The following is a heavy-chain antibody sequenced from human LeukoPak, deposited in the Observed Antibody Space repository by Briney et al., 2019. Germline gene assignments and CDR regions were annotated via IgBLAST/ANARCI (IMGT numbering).Heavy chain of an antibody. J-gene: IGHJ4*02. CDR3: ATDRGFATFDH. CDR2: IKQDGSQK. CDR1: GFTFSDYW. V-gene: IGHV3-7*01. D-gene: IGHD6-25*01. Sequence: GGSLRLSCEGPGFTFSDYWMDWVRQPPGKGLEWVASIKQDGSQKGYVDPVRGRFTISRDNAKNSVYLQMNSLRDEDTAVYYCATDRGFATFDHWGQGALVSVSS.